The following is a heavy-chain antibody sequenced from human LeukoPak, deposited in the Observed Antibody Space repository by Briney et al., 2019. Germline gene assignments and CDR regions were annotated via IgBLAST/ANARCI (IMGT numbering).Heavy chain of an antibody. Sequence: TGGSLRLSCAASGFAFSSYAMRWVRQGPGKGLEWVSAISGSGGSTYYADSVKGRFTISRDNSKNTLYLQMNSLRAEDTAVYYCAKDMYYYDSSGSFDYWGQGTLVTVSS. CDR2: ISGSGGST. J-gene: IGHJ4*02. V-gene: IGHV3-23*01. CDR1: GFAFSSYA. CDR3: AKDMYYYDSSGSFDY. D-gene: IGHD3-22*01.